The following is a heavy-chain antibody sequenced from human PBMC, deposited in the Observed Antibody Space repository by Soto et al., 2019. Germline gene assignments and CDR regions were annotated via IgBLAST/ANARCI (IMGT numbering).Heavy chain of an antibody. CDR3: ARGANDFWSGYSNWFDP. Sequence: PSETLSLTCTVSGGSVSSSSYYLGWIRQPPGKGLEWIGSIYYSGSTYYNPSLKSRVTISVDTSRNQFSLKLSSVTAAETAVYYCARGANDFWSGYSNWFDPWGEGTPVTVS. CDR1: GGSVSSSSYY. V-gene: IGHV4-39*01. D-gene: IGHD3-3*01. J-gene: IGHJ5*02. CDR2: IYYSGST.